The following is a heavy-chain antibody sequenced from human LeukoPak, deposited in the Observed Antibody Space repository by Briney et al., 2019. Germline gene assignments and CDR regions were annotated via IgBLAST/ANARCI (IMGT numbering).Heavy chain of an antibody. CDR1: GFTFSSYS. CDR3: ARDYYDSSGVFDY. D-gene: IGHD3-22*01. Sequence: GGSLRLSCAASGFTFSSYSMNWVRQAPGKGLEWVSSISSSSSYIYYADSVKGRFTISRDNAKNSLYLQMNSLRVEDTAVYYCARDYYDSSGVFDYWGQGTLVTVSS. V-gene: IGHV3-21*01. CDR2: ISSSSSYI. J-gene: IGHJ4*02.